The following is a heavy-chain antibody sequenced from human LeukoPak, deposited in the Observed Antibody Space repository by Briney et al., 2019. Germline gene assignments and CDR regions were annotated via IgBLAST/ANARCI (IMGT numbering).Heavy chain of an antibody. CDR1: GFTVSSNA. V-gene: IGHV3-23*01. Sequence: GGSLRLSCAASGFTVSSNAMSWVRQAPGKGLQWVSAISGSGGSTYYADSVKGRFTICRDNSKNTLYQQMNSLRVEDTAVYYCAIGRGDWGSQLPPYGMDVWGQGTTVTVSS. CDR3: AIGRGDWGSQLPPYGMDV. CDR2: ISGSGGST. D-gene: IGHD7-27*01. J-gene: IGHJ6*02.